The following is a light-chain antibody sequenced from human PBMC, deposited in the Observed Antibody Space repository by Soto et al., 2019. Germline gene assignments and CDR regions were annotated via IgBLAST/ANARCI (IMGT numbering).Light chain of an antibody. V-gene: IGLV2-11*01. Sequence: QSALTQPRSVSGSPGQSVTISCTGTSSDVGGYDSVSWYQQHPGKAPKLMIYDVNKWPSGVPDRFSGSKSGNTASLAISGIQADDEADYYCCSYAGRSTAVFGTGTKVNVL. CDR3: CSYAGRSTAV. CDR1: SSDVGGYDS. J-gene: IGLJ1*01. CDR2: DVN.